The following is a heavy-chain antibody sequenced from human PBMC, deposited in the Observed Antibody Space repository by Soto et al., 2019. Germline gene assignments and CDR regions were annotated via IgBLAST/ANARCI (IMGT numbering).Heavy chain of an antibody. CDR2: ISWNSGSI. CDR1: GFTFDDYA. D-gene: IGHD6-19*01. V-gene: IGHV3-9*01. Sequence: EVQLVESGGGLVQPGRSLRLSCAASGFTFDDYAMHWVRQAPGKGLEWVSGISWNSGSIGYADSVKGRFTISRDNAKNSLYLQMNSLRAEDTALYYCAKDMGVRSGWHYFDYWGQGTLVTVSS. CDR3: AKDMGVRSGWHYFDY. J-gene: IGHJ4*02.